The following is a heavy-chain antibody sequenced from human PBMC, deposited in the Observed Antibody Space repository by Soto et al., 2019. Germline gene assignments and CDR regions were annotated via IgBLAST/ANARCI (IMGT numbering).Heavy chain of an antibody. CDR1: GYSFSSYW. D-gene: IGHD2-15*01. CDR3: ARQWSSRVECPTHYFDY. Sequence: GESLKISCKASGYSFSSYWIAWVRQMPGKGLEWMGIIYPDDSDIRYSPTFQGQVTISADKSINSAYLQWSSLKASDTAMYFCARQWSSRVECPTHYFDYWGQGTPVTVSS. V-gene: IGHV5-51*01. CDR2: IYPDDSDI. J-gene: IGHJ4*02.